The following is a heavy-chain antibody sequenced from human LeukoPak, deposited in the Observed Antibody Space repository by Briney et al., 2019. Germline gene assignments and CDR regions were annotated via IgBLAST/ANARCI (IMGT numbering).Heavy chain of an antibody. CDR2: IYPGGDI. V-gene: IGHV3-53*01. CDR3: VRGPRYYDDSGFHYGVFDI. D-gene: IGHD3-16*01. Sequence: GGSLRLSCAASELTVTSHYVRWVRQAPGKGLQWVSVIYPGGDIYYADSVKGRFIISRDNSKNTLSLQMNSLTAGDTAVYYCVRGPRYYDDSGFHYGVFDIWGQGTVVTVSS. J-gene: IGHJ3*02. CDR1: ELTVTSHY.